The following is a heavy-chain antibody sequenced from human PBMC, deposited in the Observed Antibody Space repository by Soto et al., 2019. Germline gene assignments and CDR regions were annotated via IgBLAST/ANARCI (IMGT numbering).Heavy chain of an antibody. CDR3: ARESIPGYSSGWYHYFDY. CDR2: IIPIFGTA. Sequence: ASVKVSCKASGGTFSSYAISWVRQAPGQGLEWMGGIIPIFGTANYAQKFQGRVTITADESTSTAYMELSSLRSEDTAVYYCARESIPGYSSGWYHYFDYWGQGTMVTVYS. D-gene: IGHD6-19*01. J-gene: IGHJ4*02. CDR1: GGTFSSYA. V-gene: IGHV1-69*13.